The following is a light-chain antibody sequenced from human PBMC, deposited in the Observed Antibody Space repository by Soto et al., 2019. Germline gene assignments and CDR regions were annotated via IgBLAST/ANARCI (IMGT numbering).Light chain of an antibody. J-gene: IGKJ1*01. V-gene: IGKV3-20*01. CDR2: GAS. CDR1: QSVRGNN. CDR3: QQYGSLSWT. Sequence: ESVLTHSPGTLSLSQGQRATLSCGASQSVRGNNLAWYQFKPGQAPRIIIFGASGRATGIPDRFSGSGSGTDFTLTISRLEPEDFAVYYCQQYGSLSWTFGQGTKVDIK.